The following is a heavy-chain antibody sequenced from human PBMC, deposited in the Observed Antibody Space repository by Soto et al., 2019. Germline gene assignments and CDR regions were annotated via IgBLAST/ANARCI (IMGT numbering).Heavy chain of an antibody. Sequence: QVQLVQSGAEVKKPGASVKVSCKASGYTFTGYYMHWVRQAPGQGLEWMGWINPNSGGTNYAQKVQGCVTMTRHTSNSAAYLALSMLRSDDTAVYYCATDHTVNVTKYGDSSVSYCYTDVWGKGTTVTVSS. CDR3: ATDHTVNVTKYGDSSVSYCYTDV. D-gene: IGHD4-17*01. J-gene: IGHJ6*03. V-gene: IGHV1-2*04. CDR1: GYTFTGYY. CDR2: INPNSGGT.